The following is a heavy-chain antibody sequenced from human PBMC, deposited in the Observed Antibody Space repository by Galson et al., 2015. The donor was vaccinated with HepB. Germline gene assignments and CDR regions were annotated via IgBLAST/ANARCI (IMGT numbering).Heavy chain of an antibody. V-gene: IGHV4-34*01. CDR1: GGSFSVYY. CDR2: INHSGST. J-gene: IGHJ5*02. D-gene: IGHD4/OR15-4a*01. CDR3: ARGRRGAFDP. Sequence: TLSLTCGVYGGSFSVYYWSWIRQPPGKGLEWIGEINHSGSTNYNPSLESRVTISVDTSKNHFSLKLTSVTAADTAVYSCARGRRGAFDPWGQGTLVTVSS.